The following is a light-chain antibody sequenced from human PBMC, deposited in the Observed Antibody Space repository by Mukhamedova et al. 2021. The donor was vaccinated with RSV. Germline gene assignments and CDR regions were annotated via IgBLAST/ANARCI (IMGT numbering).Light chain of an antibody. CDR1: QSVSNNL. CDR2: GVS. V-gene: IGKV3-20*01. J-gene: IGKJ1*01. CDR3: QHYGMSQT. Sequence: GERAILSCRTSQSVSNNLLAWYQQKPGQAPRLLVYGVSTRPIGIPDRFSGSGSGTDFTLTISSLEPEDFAVYYCQHYGMSQTFG.